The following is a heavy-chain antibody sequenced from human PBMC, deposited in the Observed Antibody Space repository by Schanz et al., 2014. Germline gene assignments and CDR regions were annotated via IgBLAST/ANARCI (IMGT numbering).Heavy chain of an antibody. Sequence: QVQLVESGAEVKKPGASVKVSCQASGRPLSAYPIHWARQAPGQGLEWMGIINPTGGSTSYAQRFQGRVTVTRDTSTSTVYMELNILMSEDTAVYYCATSLIAVANAFDLWGQGTLVTVSS. CDR2: INPTGGST. J-gene: IGHJ3*01. D-gene: IGHD6-19*01. V-gene: IGHV1-46*01. CDR3: ATSLIAVANAFDL. CDR1: GRPLSAYP.